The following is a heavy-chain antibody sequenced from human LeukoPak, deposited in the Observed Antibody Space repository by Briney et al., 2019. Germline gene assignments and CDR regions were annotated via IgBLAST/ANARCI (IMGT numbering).Heavy chain of an antibody. CDR2: SSA. D-gene: IGHD1-26*01. CDR1: GFTFNTSG. CDR3: ARRDGRYFEN. V-gene: IGHV3-23*01. Sequence: GGSLRLSCTASGFTFNTSGMHWVRQAPGKGLEWVGSSAVHADSVKGRFTLSRDNSKNMLFVQMNNLRVEDTAVYCCARRDGRYFENWGQGTLVTVSS. J-gene: IGHJ4*02.